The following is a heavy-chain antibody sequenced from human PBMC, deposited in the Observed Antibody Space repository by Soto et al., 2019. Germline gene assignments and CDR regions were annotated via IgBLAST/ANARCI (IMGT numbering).Heavy chain of an antibody. CDR2: ISGSGGYT. D-gene: IGHD6-19*01. CDR1: GFTFSTYA. Sequence: GGSLRLSCAASGFTFSTYAMSWVRQAPGRGLEWVSAISGSGGYTYYADSVKGRFTISRNKSKNTLYLQMNSLRAEDTALYYCAKDDGSSGGYYFDSWGQGALVTVSS. J-gene: IGHJ4*02. V-gene: IGHV3-23*01. CDR3: AKDDGSSGGYYFDS.